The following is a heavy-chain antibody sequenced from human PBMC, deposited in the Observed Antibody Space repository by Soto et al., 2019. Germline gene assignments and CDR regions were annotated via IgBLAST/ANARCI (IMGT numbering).Heavy chain of an antibody. Sequence: PGGSLRLSCAASGFTFSSYAMHWVRQAPGKGLEWVAVISYDGSNKYYADSVKGRFTISRDNSKNTLYLQMNSLRAEDTAVYYCARERNVIYYYGSGRPYYYYYGMDVWGQGTTVTVSS. CDR2: ISYDGSNK. CDR1: GFTFSSYA. V-gene: IGHV3-30-3*01. CDR3: ARERNVIYYYGSGRPYYYYYGMDV. D-gene: IGHD3-10*01. J-gene: IGHJ6*02.